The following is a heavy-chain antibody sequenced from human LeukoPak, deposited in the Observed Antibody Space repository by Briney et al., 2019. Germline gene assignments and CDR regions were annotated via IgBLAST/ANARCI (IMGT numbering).Heavy chain of an antibody. V-gene: IGHV1-69*13. J-gene: IGHJ3*02. D-gene: IGHD3-3*01. CDR1: RGTFSSYA. CDR3: ARDRAYYDFWSGSKDAFDI. CDR2: IIPIFGTA. Sequence: SVKVSYKASRGTFSSYAISWVRQAPGQGLEWLGGIIPIFGTANYAQKFQGRVTITADVSTSTAYMELSSLRSEDTAVYYCARDRAYYDFWSGSKDAFDIWGQGTMVTVSS.